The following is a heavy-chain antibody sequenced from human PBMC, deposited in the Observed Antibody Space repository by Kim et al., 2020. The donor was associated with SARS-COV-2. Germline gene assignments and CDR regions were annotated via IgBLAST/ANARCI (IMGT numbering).Heavy chain of an antibody. Sequence: SETLSLTCTVSGGSISSYYWSWIRQPPGKGLEWIGYIYYSGSTNYNPSLKSRVTISVDTSKNQFSLKLSSVTAADTAVYYCARGGYDYIWGSYRPDYYYYYMDVWGKRDHGHRLL. CDR3: ARGGYDYIWGSYRPDYYYYYMDV. V-gene: IGHV4-59*01. CDR2: IYYSGST. D-gene: IGHD3-16*02. CDR1: GGSISSYY. J-gene: IGHJ6*03.